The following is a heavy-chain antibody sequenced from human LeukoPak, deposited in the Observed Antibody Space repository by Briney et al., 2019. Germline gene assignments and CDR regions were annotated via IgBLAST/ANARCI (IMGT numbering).Heavy chain of an antibody. Sequence: ASVKVSCKASGGRFTSNAITWVRQAPGQGLEWMGRIIPLLPTTIYAQKFQGRVTITADKSTSTAYMELSSLRSEDTAVYYCARDLEYCGGDCYSTFDYWGQGTLVTVSS. CDR1: GGRFTSNA. CDR3: ARDLEYCGGDCYSTFDY. D-gene: IGHD2-21*02. CDR2: IIPLLPTT. J-gene: IGHJ4*02. V-gene: IGHV1-69*04.